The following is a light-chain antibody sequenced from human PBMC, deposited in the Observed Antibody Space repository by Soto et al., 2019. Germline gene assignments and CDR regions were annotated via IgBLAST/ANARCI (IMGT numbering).Light chain of an antibody. J-gene: IGLJ1*01. Sequence: QSVLTQPASVSGSPGQSITISCTGTSSDVGGYNSVSWYQQHPGKAPKLMIFEVSNRPSGVSNRFSGSKSGNTASLTISGLQVEDEADYYCSSYTSSSTLGVFGTGTKLTVL. CDR3: SSYTSSSTLGV. CDR2: EVS. V-gene: IGLV2-14*01. CDR1: SSDVGGYNS.